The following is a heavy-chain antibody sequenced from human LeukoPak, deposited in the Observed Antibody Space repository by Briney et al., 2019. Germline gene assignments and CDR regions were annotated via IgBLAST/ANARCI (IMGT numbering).Heavy chain of an antibody. CDR2: MNPNSGNT. Sequence: ASVKVSCKASGYAFASYDINWVRQATGQGLEWMGWMNPNSGNTGYAQKFQGRVTMTRNTSISTAYMELSSLRSEDTAVYYCARGKAVGAPDFDYWGQGTLVTVSS. J-gene: IGHJ4*02. D-gene: IGHD1-26*01. CDR1: GYAFASYD. CDR3: ARGKAVGAPDFDY. V-gene: IGHV1-8*01.